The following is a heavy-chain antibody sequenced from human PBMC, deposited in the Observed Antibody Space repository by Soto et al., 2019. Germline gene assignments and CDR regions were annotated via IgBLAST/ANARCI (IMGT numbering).Heavy chain of an antibody. CDR3: ASMIGDPVLSFDS. V-gene: IGHV4-59*01. Sequence: QVQLQEAGPGLVKPSETLSLTCTVSGGSISSYYWSWIRQPPGKGLEWIGFIFYSGSTSYNPSLMSRVTISIDTPEYQFSLKLNSVTAADTAVYYCASMIGDPVLSFDSWGQGTLVAVSS. D-gene: IGHD3-10*02. J-gene: IGHJ5*01. CDR1: GGSISSYY. CDR2: IFYSGST.